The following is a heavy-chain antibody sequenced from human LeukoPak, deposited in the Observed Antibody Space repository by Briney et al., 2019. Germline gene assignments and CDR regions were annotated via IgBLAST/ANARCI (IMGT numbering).Heavy chain of an antibody. CDR2: MNPNSGNT. Sequence: ASVKVSCKASGYTFTSYDINWVRQAPGQGLEWMGWMNPNSGNTGYAQKFQGRVTITRNTSISTAYMELSSLRSEDTAVYYRARGPPDYGDCEVDSWGQGTLVTVSS. V-gene: IGHV1-8*03. CDR3: ARGPPDYGDCEVDS. D-gene: IGHD4-17*01. CDR1: GYTFTSYD. J-gene: IGHJ4*02.